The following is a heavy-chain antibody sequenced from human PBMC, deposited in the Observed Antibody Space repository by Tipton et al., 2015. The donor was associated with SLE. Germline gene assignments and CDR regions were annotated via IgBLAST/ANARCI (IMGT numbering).Heavy chain of an antibody. D-gene: IGHD1-26*01. CDR2: IQGRENT. CDR3: ASNSGTYYYYHYMDV. CDR1: GVSVTNYY. Sequence: TLSLTCTVSGVSVTNYYWSWIRQPPGKRLGWIGFIQGRENTNYNPSLESRVTISVDTSKNQFSLQLTSVTAADTAIYYCASNSGTYYYYHYMDVWGKGTTVTLSS. J-gene: IGHJ6*03. V-gene: IGHV4-59*02.